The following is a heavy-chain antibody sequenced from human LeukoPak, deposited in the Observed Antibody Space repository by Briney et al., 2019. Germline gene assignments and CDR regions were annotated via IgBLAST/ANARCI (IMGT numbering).Heavy chain of an antibody. D-gene: IGHD7-27*01. CDR3: ARDGDRSRFDY. V-gene: IGHV4-31*03. Sequence: PSETLSLTCTVSGGSISSGGYYWSWIRQHPGKGLEWIGYIYYSGSTYYNPSLKSRVTISVDTPKNQFSLKLSSVTAADTAVYYCARDGDRSRFDYWGQGTLVTVSS. J-gene: IGHJ4*02. CDR2: IYYSGST. CDR1: GGSISSGGYY.